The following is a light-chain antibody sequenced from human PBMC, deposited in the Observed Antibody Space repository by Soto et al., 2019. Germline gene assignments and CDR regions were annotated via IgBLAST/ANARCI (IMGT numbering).Light chain of an antibody. Sequence: VLTQSPATLSLSRGETAAVSCRASQSISDYLAGYQQKPGQAPRLLSYDASNRATGVPGRFRGSGSGTDFTLTISSLEPEDFAVYFCQHRSNWPLTLGGGTKVDIK. V-gene: IGKV3-11*01. J-gene: IGKJ4*01. CDR1: QSISDY. CDR3: QHRSNWPLT. CDR2: DAS.